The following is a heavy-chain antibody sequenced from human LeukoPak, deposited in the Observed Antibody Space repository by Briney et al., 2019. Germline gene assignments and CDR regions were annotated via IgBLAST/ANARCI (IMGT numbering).Heavy chain of an antibody. CDR1: GGSISSYY. J-gene: IGHJ5*02. Sequence: PSETLSLTCTVSGGSISSYYWSWIRQPPGKELEWIGYIYYSGTTNYSPSLKSRVTISVDTSKNQFSLKLGSVTAADTAVYYCARGEAPYSSSWSIGFDPWGQGTLVTVSS. CDR3: ARGEAPYSSSWSIGFDP. V-gene: IGHV4-59*01. CDR2: IYYSGTT. D-gene: IGHD6-13*01.